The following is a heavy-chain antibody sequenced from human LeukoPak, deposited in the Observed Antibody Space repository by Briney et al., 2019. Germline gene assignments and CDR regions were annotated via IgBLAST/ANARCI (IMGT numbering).Heavy chain of an antibody. D-gene: IGHD1-1*01. CDR1: GGSISSGSYY. V-gene: IGHV4-61*02. CDR3: ARDNVSGTTTDGFDI. Sequence: PSETLSLTCTVSGGSISSGSYYWSWIRQPAGKGLEWIGRIYTSGSTNYNPSLKSRVTISVDTSKNQFSLKLSSVTAADTAVYYCARDNVSGTTTDGFDIWGQGTMVTVSS. CDR2: IYTSGST. J-gene: IGHJ3*02.